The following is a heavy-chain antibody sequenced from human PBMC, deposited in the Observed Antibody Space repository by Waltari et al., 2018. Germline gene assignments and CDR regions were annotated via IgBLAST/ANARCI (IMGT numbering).Heavy chain of an antibody. CDR2: ISYDGSNK. J-gene: IGHJ4*02. CDR3: AKESNPLQWLVPVDY. V-gene: IGHV3-30*18. Sequence: QVQLVESGGGVVQPGRSLRLSCAASGFTFSSYGLHSVRQAPGKGLEWVAVISYDGSNKYYADSVKGRFTISRDNSKNTLYLQMNSLRAEDTAVYYCAKESNPLQWLVPVDYWGQGTLVTVSS. CDR1: GFTFSSYG. D-gene: IGHD6-19*01.